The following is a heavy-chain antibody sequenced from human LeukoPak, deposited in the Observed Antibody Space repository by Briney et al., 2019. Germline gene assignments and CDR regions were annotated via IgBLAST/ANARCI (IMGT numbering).Heavy chain of an antibody. J-gene: IGHJ4*02. Sequence: GGSLRLSCAASGFTFSSYWMSWVRQAPGKGLEWVANIKQDGSEKCYVDSVKGRFTISRDNAKNSLYLQMNSLRAEDTAVYYCARGPLWFGELLAYWGQGTLVTVSS. CDR1: GFTFSSYW. V-gene: IGHV3-7*04. CDR3: ARGPLWFGELLAY. D-gene: IGHD3-10*01. CDR2: IKQDGSEK.